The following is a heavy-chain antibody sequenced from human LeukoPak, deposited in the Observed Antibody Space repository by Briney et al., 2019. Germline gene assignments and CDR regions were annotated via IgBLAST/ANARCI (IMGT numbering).Heavy chain of an antibody. D-gene: IGHD3-9*01. CDR3: ARYYDILTGSLGDAFDI. V-gene: IGHV1-18*01. Sequence: ASVKVSCKASGYTFTSYGISWVRQAPGQGLEWMGWISAYNGNTNYAQKLQGRVTMTTDTSTSTAYMELRSLRSDDTAVYYCARYYDILTGSLGDAFDIWGQGTMVTVSS. CDR1: GYTFTSYG. J-gene: IGHJ3*02. CDR2: ISAYNGNT.